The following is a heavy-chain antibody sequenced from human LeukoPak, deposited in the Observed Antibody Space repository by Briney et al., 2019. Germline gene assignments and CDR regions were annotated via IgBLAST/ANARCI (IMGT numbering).Heavy chain of an antibody. CDR2: INPSGGST. CDR3: ARGYYDILTGYHLDGYFDY. V-gene: IGHV1-46*01. J-gene: IGHJ4*02. CDR1: GYTFTSYY. D-gene: IGHD3-9*01. Sequence: ASVKVSCKASGYTFTSYYMHWVRQAPGQGLEWMGIINPSGGSTSYAQKFQGRVTMTRDTSTSTVYMELSSLRSEDTAVYYCARGYYDILTGYHLDGYFDYWGQGTLVTVSS.